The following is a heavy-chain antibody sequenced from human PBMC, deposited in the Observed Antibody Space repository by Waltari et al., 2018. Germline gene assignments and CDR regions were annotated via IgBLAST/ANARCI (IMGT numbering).Heavy chain of an antibody. CDR2: SIPIFGTA. Sequence: QVQLVQSGAEVKKPGSSVKVSCKASGGTFSSYAISWVRQAPGQGLEWMGGSIPIFGTANDAQKFQGRVTITADESTSTAYMELSSLRSEDTAVYYCARGRSYYYDSSGSTDFDYWGQGTLVTVSS. CDR1: GGTFSSYA. D-gene: IGHD3-22*01. J-gene: IGHJ4*02. CDR3: ARGRSYYYDSSGSTDFDY. V-gene: IGHV1-69*01.